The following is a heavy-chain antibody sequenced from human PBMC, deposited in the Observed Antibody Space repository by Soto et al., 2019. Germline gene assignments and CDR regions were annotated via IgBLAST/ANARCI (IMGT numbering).Heavy chain of an antibody. Sequence: QVQLQESGPGLVKPSQTLSLTCTVSGGSISSGGYYWSWIRQHPGKGLEWIGYIYYSGSTYYNPSLKSRVTISVDASKNQYSLKLSSVTAADKAVYYCASLDYYDSSGYYPIDYWGQGTLVTVSS. CDR1: GGSISSGGYY. CDR2: IYYSGST. D-gene: IGHD3-22*01. J-gene: IGHJ4*02. CDR3: ASLDYYDSSGYYPIDY. V-gene: IGHV4-31*03.